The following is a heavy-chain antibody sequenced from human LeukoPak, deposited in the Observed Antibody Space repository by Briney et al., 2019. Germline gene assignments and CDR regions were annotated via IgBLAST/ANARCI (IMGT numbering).Heavy chain of an antibody. J-gene: IGHJ4*02. CDR3: AKVGHGDYYLDF. Sequence: GRSLRLSCAASGFTFSNYGMRWVRQAPGKGLEWVAVIWYDGTNKYYADSVKGRFTISRDNSKNTLYLQMNSLRAEDTAVYYCAKVGHGDYYLDFWGQGTLVTVSS. CDR1: GFTFSNYG. V-gene: IGHV3-33*06. D-gene: IGHD4-17*01. CDR2: IWYDGTNK.